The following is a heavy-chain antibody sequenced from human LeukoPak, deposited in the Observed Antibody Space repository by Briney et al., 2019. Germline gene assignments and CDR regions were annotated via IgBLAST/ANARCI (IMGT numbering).Heavy chain of an antibody. D-gene: IGHD2-2*01. CDR1: GSTFNSYA. CDR3: ARVIQLPNEYFQH. CDR2: IIPIFGTA. J-gene: IGHJ1*01. V-gene: IGHV1-69*01. Sequence: SVKVSCKASGSTFNSYAISWVRQAPGQGLEWMGGIIPIFGTANYAQKFQGRVTITADESTSTAYMELSSLRSEDTAVYYCARVIQLPNEYFQHWGQGTLVTVSS.